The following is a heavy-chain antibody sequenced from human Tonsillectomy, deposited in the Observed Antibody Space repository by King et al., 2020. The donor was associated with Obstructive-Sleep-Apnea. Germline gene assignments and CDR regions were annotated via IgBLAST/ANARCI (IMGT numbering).Heavy chain of an antibody. CDR3: GRLMRSAYGTYGFSV. D-gene: IGHD3-3*01. Sequence: QLQVSGPGLVKHSETLSLSCTVSGDSISSTSSFWGWIRQPPGKRLEWIGNTFFRWSVEYNPSLGGRVTISEDTSNNQFSLRLRSVTAADTAIYYCGRLMRSAYGTYGFSVWDQGTTVSVYS. CDR1: GDSISSTSSF. J-gene: IGHJ6*02. V-gene: IGHV4-39*01. CDR2: TFFRWSV.